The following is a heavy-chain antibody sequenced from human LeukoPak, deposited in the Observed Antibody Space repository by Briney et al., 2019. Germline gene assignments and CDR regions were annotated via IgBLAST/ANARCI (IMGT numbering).Heavy chain of an antibody. CDR2: INTDGSST. CDR3: ARVLSGSWDWFDP. D-gene: IGHD3-22*01. Sequence: GGSLRLSCAASGFTFSSNAMSRVRQAPGKGLVWVSRINTDGSSTNYADSVKGRFTISRDNAKNTLYLQMNGLRAEDTAVYYCARVLSGSWDWFDPWGQGTLVTVSS. V-gene: IGHV3-74*01. CDR1: GFTFSSNA. J-gene: IGHJ5*02.